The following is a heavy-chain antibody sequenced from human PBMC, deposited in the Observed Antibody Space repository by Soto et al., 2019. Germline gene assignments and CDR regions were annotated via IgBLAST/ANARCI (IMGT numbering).Heavy chain of an antibody. CDR3: ARGYDFWSGYYYYGMDV. D-gene: IGHD3-3*01. Sequence: ASVKVSCKASGYTFTGYDINWVRQATGQGLEWMGWMNPNSGNTGYAQKFQGRVTMTRNTSISTAYMELSSLRSEDTAVYYCARGYDFWSGYYYYGMDVWGQGTTVTVSS. CDR2: MNPNSGNT. V-gene: IGHV1-8*01. J-gene: IGHJ6*02. CDR1: GYTFTGYD.